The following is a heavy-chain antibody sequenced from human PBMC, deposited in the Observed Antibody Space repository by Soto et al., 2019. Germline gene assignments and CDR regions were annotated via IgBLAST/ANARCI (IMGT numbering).Heavy chain of an antibody. V-gene: IGHV1-69*13. CDR1: GGTFSSYA. CDR2: IIPIFGTA. J-gene: IGHJ4*02. Sequence: GASVKVSCKASGGTFSSYAISWVRQAPGQGLEWMGGIIPIFGTANYAQKFQGRVTITADESTSTAYMELSSLRSEDTAVYYCARSIGYADFFDYWGQGTLVTVSS. CDR3: ARSIGYADFFDY. D-gene: IGHD5-12*01.